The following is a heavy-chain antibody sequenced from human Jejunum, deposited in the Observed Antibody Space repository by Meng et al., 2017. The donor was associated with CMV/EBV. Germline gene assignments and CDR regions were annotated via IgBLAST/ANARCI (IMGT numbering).Heavy chain of an antibody. D-gene: IGHD2-2*01. CDR1: GSISNIKYY. V-gene: IGHV4-39*01. Sequence: GSISNIKYYWGWIRQPPGKGLEWIGNVYYSGKTYYSPSLKSRVTISVDTSNNQFSLSLNSVTAADTAVYYCARQWALEQLLGKDFDFWGQGTLVTVSS. J-gene: IGHJ4*02. CDR2: VYYSGKT. CDR3: ARQWALEQLLGKDFDF.